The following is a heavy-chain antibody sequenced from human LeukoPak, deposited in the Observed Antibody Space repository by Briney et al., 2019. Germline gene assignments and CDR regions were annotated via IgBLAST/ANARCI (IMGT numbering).Heavy chain of an antibody. V-gene: IGHV1-69*06. CDR2: IIPIFGTA. J-gene: IGHJ3*02. CDR1: GGTFSSYA. Sequence: GASVKVSCKASGGTFSSYAISWVRQAPGQGLEWMGGIIPIFGTANNAQKFQGRVTITADKSTSTAYMELSSLRSEDTAVYYCARVVTDHDAFDIWGQGTMVTVSS. CDR3: ARVVTDHDAFDI.